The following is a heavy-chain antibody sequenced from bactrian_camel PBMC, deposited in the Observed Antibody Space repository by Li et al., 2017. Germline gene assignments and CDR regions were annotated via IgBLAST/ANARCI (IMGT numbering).Heavy chain of an antibody. V-gene: IGHV3S37*01. D-gene: IGHD1*01. CDR3: TAQTTLALSIADFEH. Sequence: HVQLVESGGGLVKPGGSLRLSCAASGFTFSSYAMSWVRRAPGKGLEWVSQINSGGGSSYYAESVKGRFTISKDNAKNTLYLQMNSLKPEGTATYFCTAQTTLALSIADFEHWGQGTQVTVS. CDR1: GFTFSSYA. J-gene: IGHJ6*01. CDR2: INSGGGSS.